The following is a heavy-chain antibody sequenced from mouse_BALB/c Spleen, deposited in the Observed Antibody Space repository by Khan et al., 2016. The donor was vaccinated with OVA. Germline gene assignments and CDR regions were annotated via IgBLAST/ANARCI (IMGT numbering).Heavy chain of an antibody. V-gene: IGHV9-3-1*01. Sequence: QVQLKESGPELKKPGETVKISCKASGYTFTNNGMNWVKLAPGKGFNWMGWINTYTGKPAYADDFKGRFAFSLETSASTAYLQINNLKNEDTATYFCARVGYNGTMDYWGQGTSVTVSS. CDR1: GYTFTNNG. J-gene: IGHJ4*01. CDR2: INTYTGKP. CDR3: ARVGYNGTMDY. D-gene: IGHD2-14*01.